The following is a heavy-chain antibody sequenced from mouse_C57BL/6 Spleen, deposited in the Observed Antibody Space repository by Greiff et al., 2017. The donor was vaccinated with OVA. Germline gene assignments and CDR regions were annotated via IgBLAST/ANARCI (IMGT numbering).Heavy chain of an antibody. Sequence: EVKVVESGEGLVKPGGSLKLSCAASGFTFSSYAMSWVRQTPEKRLEWVAYISSGGDYIYYADTVKGRFTISRDNARNTLYLQMSSLKSEDTAMYYCTREDYGSSPHYAMDYWGQGTSVTVSS. D-gene: IGHD1-1*01. V-gene: IGHV5-9-1*02. J-gene: IGHJ4*01. CDR3: TREDYGSSPHYAMDY. CDR1: GFTFSSYA. CDR2: ISSGGDYI.